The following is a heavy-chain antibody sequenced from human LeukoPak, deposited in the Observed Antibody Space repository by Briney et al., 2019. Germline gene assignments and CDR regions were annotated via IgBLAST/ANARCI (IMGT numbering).Heavy chain of an antibody. Sequence: PGGSLRLSCAASGFTFSSYAMHWVRLAPGKGLEWVAVISYDGSNKYYADSVKGRFTISRDNSKNTLYLQMNSLRAEDTAVYYCARDEATTLDYWGQGTLVTVSS. V-gene: IGHV3-30-3*01. J-gene: IGHJ4*02. D-gene: IGHD1-26*01. CDR1: GFTFSSYA. CDR3: ARDEATTLDY. CDR2: ISYDGSNK.